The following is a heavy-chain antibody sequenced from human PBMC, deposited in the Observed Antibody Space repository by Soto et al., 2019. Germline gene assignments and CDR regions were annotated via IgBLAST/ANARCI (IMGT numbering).Heavy chain of an antibody. J-gene: IGHJ4*02. CDR3: ARSGYCNGASCFRPVDY. CDR1: GGTFSSYT. V-gene: IGHV1-69*02. CDR2: IIPMNGIA. Sequence: GASVKVSCKASGGTFSSYTITWVRQAPGQGPEWMGRIIPMNGIANYAQKLQGRVAITADKSTSTAYMELSSLRSEDTAVYYCARSGYCNGASCFRPVDYWGQGTLVTSPQ. D-gene: IGHD2-15*01.